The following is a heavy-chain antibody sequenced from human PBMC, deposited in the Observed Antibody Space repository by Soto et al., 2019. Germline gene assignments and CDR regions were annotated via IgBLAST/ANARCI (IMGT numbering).Heavy chain of an antibody. CDR3: ARHNYGSGSTYFDY. CDR1: GGSISSYY. V-gene: IGHV4-59*08. J-gene: IGHJ4*02. D-gene: IGHD3-10*01. Sequence: QVQLQESGPGLVKPSETLSLTCTVSGGSISSYYWCWIRQPPGKGLEWIGYIYYSGSTNYNPSLKSRVNISVDTAKNHFSLKLNSMAAADTAVYYCARHNYGSGSTYFDYWGQGTLVTVSS. CDR2: IYYSGST.